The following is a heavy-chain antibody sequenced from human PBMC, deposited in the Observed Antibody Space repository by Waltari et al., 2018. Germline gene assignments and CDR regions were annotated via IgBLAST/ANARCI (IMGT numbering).Heavy chain of an antibody. Sequence: EVQLVESGGGLVQPGGSLRLSCAASGFTFSSYWMSWVRQAPGKGLEWVANIKQDGSEKYYVDSVKGRFTSSRDNAKNSLYLQMNSLRAEDTAVYYCARGSQGGSGYYYHYWGQGTLVTVSS. D-gene: IGHD3-22*01. J-gene: IGHJ4*02. V-gene: IGHV3-7*01. CDR2: IKQDGSEK. CDR1: GFTFSSYW. CDR3: ARGSQGGSGYYYHY.